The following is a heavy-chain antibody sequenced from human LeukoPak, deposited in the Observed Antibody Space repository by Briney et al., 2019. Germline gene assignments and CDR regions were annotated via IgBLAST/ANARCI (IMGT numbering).Heavy chain of an antibody. Sequence: SETLSLTCAVSGGSISSFYWSWIRQPPGKGLEWIGYVFYTGDTNSNPSLKSRVTMSLDTSKNQLSLRLTSVTAADTAVYYCARHPFATPFDHWGRGTLVTVSS. CDR1: GGSISSFY. D-gene: IGHD2-15*01. V-gene: IGHV4-59*08. CDR2: VFYTGDT. J-gene: IGHJ4*02. CDR3: ARHPFATPFDH.